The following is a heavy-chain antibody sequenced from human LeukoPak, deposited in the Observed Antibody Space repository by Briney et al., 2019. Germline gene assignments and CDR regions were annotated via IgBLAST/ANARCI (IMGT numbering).Heavy chain of an antibody. V-gene: IGHV3-74*01. J-gene: IGHJ4*02. Sequence: GGSLRLSCAASGFTFSSYWMHWVRQAPGKGLVWVSRVKSDGSSTNYADSVKGRFTISRDNAKNTLYLQMNSLRAEDTAVYYCAKGGHLTMYYDSGGYHDYWGQGTLVTVSS. CDR1: GFTFSSYW. CDR2: VKSDGSST. D-gene: IGHD3-22*01. CDR3: AKGGHLTMYYDSGGYHDY.